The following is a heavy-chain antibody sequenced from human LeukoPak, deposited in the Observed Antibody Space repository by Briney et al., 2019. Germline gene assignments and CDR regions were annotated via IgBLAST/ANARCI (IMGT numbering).Heavy chain of an antibody. J-gene: IGHJ6*03. D-gene: IGHD4-23*01. Sequence: SVKVSCKASGDTFSSYAISWVRQAPGQGLEWMGRIIPIFGTANYAQKFQGRVTITTDESTSTAYMELSSLRSEDTAVYYCARDSPMVVTPNYYMDVWGKGTTVTVSS. CDR2: IIPIFGTA. CDR1: GDTFSSYA. CDR3: ARDSPMVVTPNYYMDV. V-gene: IGHV1-69*05.